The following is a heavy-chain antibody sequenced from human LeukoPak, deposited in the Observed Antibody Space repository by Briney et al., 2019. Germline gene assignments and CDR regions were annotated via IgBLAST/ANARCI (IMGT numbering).Heavy chain of an antibody. CDR2: SNSDGSTT. D-gene: IGHD1-1*01. CDR1: GFTSSAYW. Sequence: GGSLRLSCAASGFTSSAYWMHWVRQSPGKGLVWVARSNSDGSTTDYADSVKGRFTISRDIAKSTMFLQMDSLRAEDTAVYYCARDWNFDYWGQGTLVTVSS. CDR3: ARDWNFDY. J-gene: IGHJ4*02. V-gene: IGHV3-74*01.